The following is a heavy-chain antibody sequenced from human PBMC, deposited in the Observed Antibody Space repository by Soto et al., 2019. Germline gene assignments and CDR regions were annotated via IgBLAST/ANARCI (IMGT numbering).Heavy chain of an antibody. CDR2: IYYSGST. V-gene: IGHV4-59*08. J-gene: IGHJ3*02. CDR1: GGSISSYY. CDR3: ARLPYSSGWYRAFDI. Sequence: PSETLSLTCTVSGGSISSYYWSWIRQPPGKGLEWIGYIYYSGSTNYNPSLKSRVTISVDTSKNQFSLKLSSVTAADTAVYYCARLPYSSGWYRAFDIWGQGTMVTVSS. D-gene: IGHD6-19*01.